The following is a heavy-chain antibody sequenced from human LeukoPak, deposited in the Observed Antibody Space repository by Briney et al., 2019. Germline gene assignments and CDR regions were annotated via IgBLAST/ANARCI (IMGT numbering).Heavy chain of an antibody. D-gene: IGHD3-10*01. J-gene: IGHJ4*02. CDR2: IYYSGST. V-gene: IGHV4-59*08. CDR1: GGSISSYY. CDR3: ARREANNYYGSGSYLY. Sequence: PSETLSLTCTASGGSISSYYWSWIRQPPGKGLEWIGYIYYSGSTDYNPSLKSRVTISVDTSENQFSLKLSSVTAADTAVYYCARREANNYYGSGSYLYWGQGTLVTVSS.